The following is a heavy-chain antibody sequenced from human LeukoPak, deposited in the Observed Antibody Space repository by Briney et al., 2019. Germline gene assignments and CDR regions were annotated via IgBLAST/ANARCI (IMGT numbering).Heavy chain of an antibody. J-gene: IGHJ4*02. D-gene: IGHD6-13*01. CDR1: GSTFTRYY. CDR2: INPSSGST. CDR3: ARTYSSSWSYCDS. Sequence: ASVKVSCKASGSTFTRYYIHWVRQAPGQGLDWMGMINPSSGSTRFAQMFQDRVTMTRDTSTSTVYMELSSLTSEDTAMYYCARTYSSSWSYCDSWGQGTLVTVSS. V-gene: IGHV1-46*01.